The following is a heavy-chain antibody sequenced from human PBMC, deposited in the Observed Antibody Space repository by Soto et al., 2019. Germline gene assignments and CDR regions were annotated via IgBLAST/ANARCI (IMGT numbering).Heavy chain of an antibody. CDR2: IYWDDDK. CDR3: AHTDRLACSNGICHNGWFDP. J-gene: IGHJ5*02. Sequence: QITLEESGPALVKPTQTLTLTCTFSGFSLTTNGVGVGWIRQPPGKALEWLALIYWDDDKRYSPSLKNRLTIIKDASQNQLHIITTNMNPMATATYPCAHTDRLACSNGICHNGWFDPWGQGTLVTVSS. V-gene: IGHV2-5*02. CDR1: GFSLTTNGVG. D-gene: IGHD2-15*01.